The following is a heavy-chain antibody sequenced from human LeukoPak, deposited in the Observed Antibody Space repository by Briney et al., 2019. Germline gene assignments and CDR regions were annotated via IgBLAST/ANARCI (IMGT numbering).Heavy chain of an antibody. CDR2: IYYSGST. V-gene: IGHV4-31*03. J-gene: IGHJ4*02. Sequence: PSETLSLTCTVSGGSISSGGYYWSWIRQHPGKGLEWIGYIYYSGSTYYNPSLKSRVTISVDTSKNQFSLKLSSVTAADTAVYYCARDSYDSGSYFYWGQGTLVTVSS. CDR3: ARDSYDSGSYFY. CDR1: GGSISSGGYY. D-gene: IGHD3-10*01.